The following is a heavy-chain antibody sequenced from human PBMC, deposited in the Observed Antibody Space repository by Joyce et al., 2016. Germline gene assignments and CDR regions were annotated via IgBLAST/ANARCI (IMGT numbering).Heavy chain of an antibody. CDR2: INHSGST. V-gene: IGHV4-34*01. CDR1: GGSFSGYY. J-gene: IGHJ5*02. CDR3: ARGPRSNWGLVWFDP. D-gene: IGHD7-27*01. Sequence: QAQLQQWGAGLLKPSETLSLTCAVYGGSFSGYYWSWIRQPPGKGLEWIGEINHSGSTNYNPSLKSRVTISVDTSKNQFSLKLSSVTAADTAVYYCARGPRSNWGLVWFDPWGQGTLVTVSS.